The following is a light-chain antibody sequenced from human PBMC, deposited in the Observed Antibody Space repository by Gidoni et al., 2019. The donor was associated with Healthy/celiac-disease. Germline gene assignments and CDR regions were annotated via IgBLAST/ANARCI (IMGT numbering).Light chain of an antibody. CDR3: QQCNNWPRIT. CDR1: PSVSSY. Sequence: EIVMTQAPATLSVSPGERATLSCRASPSVSSYLAWYQQKPGQAPRLLIYGASTRATGIPSRFSGSGSGTEFTLTISSLQSEDFAVYYCQQCNNWPRITFGQGTRLEIK. V-gene: IGKV3-15*01. J-gene: IGKJ5*01. CDR2: GAS.